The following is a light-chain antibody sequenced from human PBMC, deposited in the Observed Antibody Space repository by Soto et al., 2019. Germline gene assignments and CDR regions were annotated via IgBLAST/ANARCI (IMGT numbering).Light chain of an antibody. CDR3: SSYAGSNTPYV. CDR1: SSDVGAYNY. J-gene: IGLJ1*01. CDR2: EVN. Sequence: QSALTQPASVSGSPGQSITISCTGTSSDVGAYNYVSWYQQHPGKAPKLMIYEVNKRTSGVPDRFSGSKSGNTASLTVSGLQAEDEADYYCSSYAGSNTPYVFGTGTKLTVL. V-gene: IGLV2-8*01.